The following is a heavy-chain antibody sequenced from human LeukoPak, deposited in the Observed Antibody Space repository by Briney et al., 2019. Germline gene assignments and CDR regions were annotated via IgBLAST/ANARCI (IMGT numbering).Heavy chain of an antibody. CDR3: AKARSAVVVVVATGS. Sequence: GGSLRLSCAASGFTFSSYSMNWVRQAPGKGLEWVSAISASGGSTYNADSVKGRFTISRDNSKNTLYLQMNSLRAEDTAVYYCAKARSAVVVVVATGSWGQGTLVTVSS. CDR2: ISASGGST. J-gene: IGHJ5*02. CDR1: GFTFSSYS. V-gene: IGHV3-23*01. D-gene: IGHD2-15*01.